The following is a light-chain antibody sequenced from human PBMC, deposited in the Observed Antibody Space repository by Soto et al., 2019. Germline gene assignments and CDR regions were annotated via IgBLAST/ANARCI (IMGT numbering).Light chain of an antibody. CDR2: DVS. J-gene: IGLJ2*01. V-gene: IGLV2-11*02. Sequence: QSVLTQPRSVSGSPGQSVTISCTGTSSDVGGYNYVSWYQQHPGKAPKLMIYDVSKRPSGVPDRCSGSKSGNTASLTISGVQAEDEADYYCCSYAGSYTLVFGGGTKLTVL. CDR3: CSYAGSYTLV. CDR1: SSDVGGYNY.